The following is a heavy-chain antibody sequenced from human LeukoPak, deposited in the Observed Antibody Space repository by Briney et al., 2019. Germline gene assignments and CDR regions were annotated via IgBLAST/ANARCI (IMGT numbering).Heavy chain of an antibody. V-gene: IGHV4-4*02. Sequence: SETLSLTCGVSGGSISSTNWWSWVRQPPGQGLEWIGEISLTGRTNYNPSLNRRVTMSLDESRNQLSLNLTSVTAADTAIYYCSRESGAFCLFGYWGQGTLVIV. J-gene: IGHJ4*02. CDR3: SRESGAFCLFGY. CDR1: GGSISSTNW. CDR2: ISLTGRT. D-gene: IGHD1-26*01.